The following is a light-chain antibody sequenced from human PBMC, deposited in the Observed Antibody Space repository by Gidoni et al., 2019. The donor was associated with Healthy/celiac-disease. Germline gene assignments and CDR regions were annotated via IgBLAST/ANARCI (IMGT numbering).Light chain of an antibody. CDR2: DAS. Sequence: EIVLTQSPATLSWSPGERATLSCRASQSVSSYLAWYQQTPGQAPRLLIYDASNRATGIPARFSGSGSGTDFTLTISSLEPEDFAFYYCQQRSNWPRTFGQXTKLEIK. J-gene: IGKJ2*01. CDR1: QSVSSY. CDR3: QQRSNWPRT. V-gene: IGKV3-11*01.